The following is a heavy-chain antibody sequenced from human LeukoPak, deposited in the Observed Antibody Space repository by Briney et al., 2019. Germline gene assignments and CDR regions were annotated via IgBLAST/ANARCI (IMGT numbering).Heavy chain of an antibody. Sequence: GASVKVSCKASGYTFTGYYMHWVRQAPGQGLEWMGIINPSGGSTSYAQKFQGRVTMTRDMSTSTVYMELSSLRSEDTAVYYCAREALLLWFGELSQPYMDVWGKGTTVTISS. D-gene: IGHD3-10*01. CDR1: GYTFTGYY. CDR3: AREALLLWFGELSQPYMDV. CDR2: INPSGGST. J-gene: IGHJ6*03. V-gene: IGHV1-46*01.